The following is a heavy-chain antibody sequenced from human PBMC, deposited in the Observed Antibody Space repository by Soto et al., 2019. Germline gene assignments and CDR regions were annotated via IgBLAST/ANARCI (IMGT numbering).Heavy chain of an antibody. CDR2: TYYRSKWYN. V-gene: IGHV6-1*01. Sequence: PSHTLSLTCAISGDSVSSTSAAWNWIRQSPSRGLEWLGRTYYRSKWYNDYAVSVKSRITINPDTSKNQFSLQLNSVTPEDTAVYYCASIITGTTAEDVWGQGTTVTVSS. CDR3: ASIITGTTAEDV. J-gene: IGHJ6*02. D-gene: IGHD1-7*01. CDR1: GDSVSSTSAA.